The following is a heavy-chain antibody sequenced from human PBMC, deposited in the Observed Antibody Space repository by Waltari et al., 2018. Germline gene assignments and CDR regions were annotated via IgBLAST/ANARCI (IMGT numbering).Heavy chain of an antibody. J-gene: IGHJ4*02. Sequence: QVQLVQSGGEMKEQGAPVKVPCKASGYTFTRRRINWVGQAPGQGLEWLGWINTQNGSTNYAQNLQGRVTMTADTSTTTAYMELRSLKSDDTAIYYCARTCISAACYMIYWGQGTLVTVSA. CDR3: ARTCISAACYMIY. CDR2: INTQNGST. D-gene: IGHD2-2*02. CDR1: GYTFTRRR. V-gene: IGHV1-18*01.